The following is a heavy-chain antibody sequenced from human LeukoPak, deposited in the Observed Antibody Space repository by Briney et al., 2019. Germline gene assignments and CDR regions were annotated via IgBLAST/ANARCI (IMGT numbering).Heavy chain of an antibody. Sequence: TSETLSLTCAVYGGSFSGYYWSWIRQPPGKGLEWIGEINHSGSTNYDPSLKSRVTISVDTSKNQFSLKLSSVTAADTAVYYCARGGRWLQAPRNFDYWGQGTLVTVSS. CDR3: ARGGRWLQAPRNFDY. V-gene: IGHV4-34*01. J-gene: IGHJ4*02. CDR1: GGSFSGYY. CDR2: INHSGST. D-gene: IGHD5-24*01.